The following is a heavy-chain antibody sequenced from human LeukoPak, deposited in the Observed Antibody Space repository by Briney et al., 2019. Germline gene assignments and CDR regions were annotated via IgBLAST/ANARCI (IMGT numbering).Heavy chain of an antibody. CDR2: IYTSGST. CDR3: ARHLKLYYYDSSGARAFDI. CDR1: GGSISSGSYY. Sequence: SQTLSLTCTVSGGSISSGSYYWSWIRQPAGKGLEWIGRIYTSGSTNYNPSLKSRVTISVDTSKNQFSLKLSSVAAADTAVYYCARHLKLYYYDSSGARAFDIWGQGTMVTVSS. D-gene: IGHD3-22*01. V-gene: IGHV4-61*02. J-gene: IGHJ3*02.